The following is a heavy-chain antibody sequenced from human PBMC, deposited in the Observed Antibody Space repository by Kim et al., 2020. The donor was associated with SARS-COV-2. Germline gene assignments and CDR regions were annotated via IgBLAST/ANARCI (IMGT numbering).Heavy chain of an antibody. Sequence: RGSLRLSCAASGFTFSSYGMHWVRQAPGKGLEWVAVISYDGSNKYYADSVKGRFTISRDNSKNTLYLQMNSLRAEDTAVYYCARDGYCSSTSCYASYYFDYWGQGTLVTVSS. J-gene: IGHJ4*02. CDR2: ISYDGSNK. V-gene: IGHV3-33*05. CDR3: ARDGYCSSTSCYASYYFDY. D-gene: IGHD2-2*03. CDR1: GFTFSSYG.